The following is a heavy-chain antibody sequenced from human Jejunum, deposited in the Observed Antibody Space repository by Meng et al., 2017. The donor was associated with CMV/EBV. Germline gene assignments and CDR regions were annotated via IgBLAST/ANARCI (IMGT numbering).Heavy chain of an antibody. CDR2: INPSGGST. J-gene: IGHJ4*02. CDR1: GYTFTFYQ. D-gene: IGHD6-19*01. V-gene: IGHV1-46*01. Sequence: CKASGYTFTFYQMHWVRQAPGQGLESMGIINPSGGSTSYAQKFQDRFTMTRDTSTSTVYMELSSLRSEGTAVYYCARVDSSGWYFDYWGQGTLVTVSS. CDR3: ARVDSSGWYFDY.